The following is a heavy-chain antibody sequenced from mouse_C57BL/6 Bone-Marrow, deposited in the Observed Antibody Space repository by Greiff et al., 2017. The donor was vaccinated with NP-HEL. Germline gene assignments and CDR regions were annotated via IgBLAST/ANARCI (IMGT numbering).Heavy chain of an antibody. CDR3: TTVPYDYDVAY. D-gene: IGHD2-4*01. V-gene: IGHV14-4*01. CDR1: GFNIKDDY. Sequence: EVQLQQSGAELVRPGASVKLSCTASGFNIKDDYMHWVKQRPEQGLEWIGWIDPENGDTEYASKFQGKATITADTSSNTAYLQLSILTSEDTAVYYCTTVPYDYDVAYWGQGTLVTVSA. J-gene: IGHJ3*01. CDR2: IDPENGDT.